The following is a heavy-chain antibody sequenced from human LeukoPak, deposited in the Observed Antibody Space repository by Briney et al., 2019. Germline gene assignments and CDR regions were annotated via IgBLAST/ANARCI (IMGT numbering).Heavy chain of an antibody. CDR2: IYYSGST. CDR3: ARVERGPFDI. CDR1: GGSISSYY. D-gene: IGHD1-1*01. V-gene: IGHV4-59*01. Sequence: PSETLSLTCTVSGGSISSYYWSWIRQPPGKGLEWIGYIYYSGSTNYNPSLKSRVTISVDTSKNQFSLKLSSVTAADTAVYYCARVERGPFDIWGQGTMVTVSS. J-gene: IGHJ3*02.